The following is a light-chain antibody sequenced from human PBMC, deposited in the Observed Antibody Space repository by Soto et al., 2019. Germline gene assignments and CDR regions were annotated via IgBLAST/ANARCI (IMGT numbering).Light chain of an antibody. Sequence: QSVLTQPPSASGSPGQSVTISCTGTFNDIGGYNYVSWYQQRPGKAPKDIIYEVYKRPSGVPDRFSGSKSGTTASLTVSGLQADDEADYYCSSYVGSNNLVFGGGTKLTVL. J-gene: IGLJ3*02. CDR1: FNDIGGYNY. CDR2: EVY. CDR3: SSYVGSNNLV. V-gene: IGLV2-8*01.